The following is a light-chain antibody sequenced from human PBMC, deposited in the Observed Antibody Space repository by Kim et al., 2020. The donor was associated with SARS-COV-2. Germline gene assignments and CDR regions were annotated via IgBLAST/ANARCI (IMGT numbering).Light chain of an antibody. CDR3: QSYDTSLSGYV. CDR2: AYN. V-gene: IGLV1-40*01. CDR1: TSNIGAGYD. Sequence: GVTISCAGSTSNIGAGYDVHWYQQLPGTAPKVLIYAYNNRPSGVPDRFSGSKSGTSASLAITGLQAEDEADYYCQSYDTSLSGYVFGTGTKVTVL. J-gene: IGLJ1*01.